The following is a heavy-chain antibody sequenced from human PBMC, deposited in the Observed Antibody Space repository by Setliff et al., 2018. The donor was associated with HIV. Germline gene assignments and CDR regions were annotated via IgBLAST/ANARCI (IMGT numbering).Heavy chain of an antibody. D-gene: IGHD6-13*01. V-gene: IGHV4-59*10. CDR1: GDSVSGYY. CDR2: VHSSATS. Sequence: PSETLSLTCAVSGDSVSGYYWSWIRQSAGRGLEWIGRVHSSATSNYNPSLKSRVTISVDTSKNQFSLKLSSVTAADTAIYYCARTYSSNWYIDYWGQGTLVTV. CDR3: ARTYSSNWYIDY. J-gene: IGHJ4*02.